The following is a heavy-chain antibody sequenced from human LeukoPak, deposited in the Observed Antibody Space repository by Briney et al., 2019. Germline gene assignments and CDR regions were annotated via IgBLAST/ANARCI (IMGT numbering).Heavy chain of an antibody. Sequence: GGSLRLSCAASGFTFSKAWLSWVRQAPGKGLEWVSYISSSGSTIYYADSVKGRFTISRDNAKNSLYLQMNSLRAEDTAVYYCARTPYYDILTGYPYYFDYWGQGTLVTVSS. CDR2: ISSSGSTI. CDR1: GFTFSKAW. D-gene: IGHD3-9*01. J-gene: IGHJ4*02. V-gene: IGHV3-11*04. CDR3: ARTPYYDILTGYPYYFDY.